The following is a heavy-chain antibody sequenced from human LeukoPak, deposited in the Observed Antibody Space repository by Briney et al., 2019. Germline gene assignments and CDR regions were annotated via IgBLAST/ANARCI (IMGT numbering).Heavy chain of an antibody. Sequence: GGPLRLSCAASGFPFSSYEMNWVRQAPGRGLEWVSYITSSGSTIYYADSVKGRFTISRDNAKNSLYLQMNGLRAEDTAVYYCARLDSSGYWGQGTLVTVSS. CDR3: ARLDSSGY. V-gene: IGHV3-48*03. J-gene: IGHJ4*02. CDR1: GFPFSSYE. CDR2: ITSSGSTI. D-gene: IGHD3-22*01.